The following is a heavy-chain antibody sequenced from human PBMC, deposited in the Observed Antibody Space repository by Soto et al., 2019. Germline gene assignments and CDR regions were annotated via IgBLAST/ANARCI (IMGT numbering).Heavy chain of an antibody. V-gene: IGHV1-69*01. CDR1: GGTFNNYA. CDR2: IIPVFSAT. Sequence: QVHLIQSGAEVKKPGSSVKVSCKASGGTFNNYAFSWVRQAPGQGLEWMGGIIPVFSATHYAQNFQGRVTISANESTKTVYLDLSSLRSADTAVYFCASRTVFGMIALTSKTGLDPWGQGTLVIVPS. D-gene: IGHD3-3*01. J-gene: IGHJ5*02. CDR3: ASRTVFGMIALTSKTGLDP.